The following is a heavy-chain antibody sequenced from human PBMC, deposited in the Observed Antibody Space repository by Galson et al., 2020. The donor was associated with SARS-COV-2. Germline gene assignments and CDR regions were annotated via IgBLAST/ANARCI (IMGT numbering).Heavy chain of an antibody. Sequence: HGESLKISCKGSGYSFTNYWNSWVRQMPGKGLEWMGRIDPSDSYTNYNPSFQGHVTISAEQSISTAYLQWSSLKASDTAMYYCTTFAPVIAAAGEWGQGTLVTVSS. CDR2: IDPSDSYT. CDR1: GYSFTNYW. D-gene: IGHD6-13*01. J-gene: IGHJ4*02. CDR3: TTFAPVIAAAGE. V-gene: IGHV5-10-1*01.